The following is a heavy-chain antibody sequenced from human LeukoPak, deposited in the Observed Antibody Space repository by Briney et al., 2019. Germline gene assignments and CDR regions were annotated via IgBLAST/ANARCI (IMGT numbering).Heavy chain of an antibody. V-gene: IGHV3-74*01. CDR2: INSDGSST. J-gene: IGHJ4*02. D-gene: IGHD5-12*01. CDR3: ARDRGYPRRFDF. Sequence: PGGSLRLSCAASGFTFSSYWMHWVRQAPGKGLVWVSRINSDGSSTNHADSVEGRFTISRDNAKNTLYLQMNSLRAEDTAVYYCARDRGYPRRFDFWGQGALVTVSS. CDR1: GFTFSSYW.